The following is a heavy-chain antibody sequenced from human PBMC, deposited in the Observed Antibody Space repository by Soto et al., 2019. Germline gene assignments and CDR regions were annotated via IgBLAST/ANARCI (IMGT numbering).Heavy chain of an antibody. CDR3: ARVGETEKYSRSWYRRGGGVYFDY. D-gene: IGHD6-13*01. Sequence: GASVKVSCKASGYTFTSYYMHWVRQAPGQGLEWMGIINPSGGSTSYAQKFQGRVTMTRDTSTSTVYMELSSLRSEDTAVYYCARVGETEKYSRSWYRRGGGVYFDYWGQGTLVTVSS. CDR2: INPSGGST. V-gene: IGHV1-46*01. J-gene: IGHJ4*02. CDR1: GYTFTSYY.